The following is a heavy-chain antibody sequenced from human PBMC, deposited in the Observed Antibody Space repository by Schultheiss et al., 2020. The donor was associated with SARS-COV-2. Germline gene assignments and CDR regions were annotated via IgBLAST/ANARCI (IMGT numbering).Heavy chain of an antibody. CDR2: INPKSGGT. D-gene: IGHD1-1*01. J-gene: IGHJ6*02. Sequence: ASVKVSCKASGYTFTGYYMHWVRQAPGQGLEWMGWINPKSGGTNYAQKFQGRVTMTRDTSISTAYMELSRLRSDDTAVYYCARGDHNGFYGMDVWGQGTTVTVSS. CDR3: ARGDHNGFYGMDV. V-gene: IGHV1-2*02. CDR1: GYTFTGYY.